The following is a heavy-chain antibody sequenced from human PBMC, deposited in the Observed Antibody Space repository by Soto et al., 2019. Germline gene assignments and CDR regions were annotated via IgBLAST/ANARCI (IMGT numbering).Heavy chain of an antibody. J-gene: IGHJ6*02. CDR3: AREHIVVVTAVYYYYYGMDV. CDR1: WYPFTSYG. D-gene: IGHD2-2*01. Sequence: SGKGSCDASWYPFTSYGISWVRRAPGQGLGWIGWICAYNGNTNYAQKLQGRVTMTTDTSTSTGYMELRSLRSDDTAVYYCAREHIVVVTAVYYYYYGMDVWAQGTTVTVSS. CDR2: ICAYNGNT. V-gene: IGHV1-18*04.